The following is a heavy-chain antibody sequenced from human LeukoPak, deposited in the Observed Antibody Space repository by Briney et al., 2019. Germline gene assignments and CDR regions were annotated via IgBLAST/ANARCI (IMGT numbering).Heavy chain of an antibody. J-gene: IGHJ5*02. CDR2: INHSGST. CDR3: ARGSVRGEFDP. Sequence: SETLSLTCAVYGGSFSGYYWSWIRQPPGKGLEWIGEINHSGSTNYNPSLKSRVTMSVDTSKNQFSLKLSSVTAADTAVYSCARGSVRGEFDPWGQGTLVTVSS. CDR1: GGSFSGYY. V-gene: IGHV4-34*01. D-gene: IGHD3-10*01.